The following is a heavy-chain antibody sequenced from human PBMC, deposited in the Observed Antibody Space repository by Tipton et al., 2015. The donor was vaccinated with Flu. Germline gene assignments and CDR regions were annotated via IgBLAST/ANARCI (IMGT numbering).Heavy chain of an antibody. Sequence: SLRLSCFASGFHFSTFELNWVRQAPGRGLEWVAYITGGGSTVYADSVKGRFTISRDNAKNSLYLQMRSLRAEDTALYYCGPGVASFFDYWGPGTLVTVSS. J-gene: IGHJ4*02. CDR2: ITGGGST. D-gene: IGHD2-15*01. V-gene: IGHV3-48*03. CDR1: GFHFSTFE. CDR3: GPGVASFFDY.